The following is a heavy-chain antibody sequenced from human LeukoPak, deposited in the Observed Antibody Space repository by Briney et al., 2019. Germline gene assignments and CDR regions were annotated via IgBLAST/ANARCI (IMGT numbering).Heavy chain of an antibody. Sequence: ASVKVSCKASGYTFTSYVINWVRQATGQGLEWMGWMNPNSGNTGYEQKFQGRFTMTRDTSISTAYMELSSLTSEDTAVYYCPRGVAPDYWGQGTLDTVSS. V-gene: IGHV1-8*01. CDR3: PRGVAPDY. D-gene: IGHD5-12*01. CDR1: GYTFTSYV. J-gene: IGHJ4*02. CDR2: MNPNSGNT.